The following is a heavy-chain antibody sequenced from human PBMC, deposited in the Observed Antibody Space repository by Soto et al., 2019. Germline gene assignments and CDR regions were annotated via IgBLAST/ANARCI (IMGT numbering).Heavy chain of an antibody. Sequence: DVELLESGGGLVQPGGSLTLSCAASGFTFSNYAMHWVRQAPGKGLEWVSTIKDSGESTCYLDSVRGRFTISRDNSKDTLYLQMTSLRVEDTALYHCVKGGASYTSCWYANWGQGILVTVSS. CDR1: GFTFSNYA. CDR3: VKGGASYTSCWYAN. V-gene: IGHV3-23*01. J-gene: IGHJ4*02. D-gene: IGHD6-13*01. CDR2: IKDSGEST.